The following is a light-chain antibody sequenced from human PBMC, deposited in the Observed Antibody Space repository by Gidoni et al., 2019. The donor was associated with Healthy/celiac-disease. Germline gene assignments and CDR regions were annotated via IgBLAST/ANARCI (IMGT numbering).Light chain of an antibody. CDR1: SLRSYY. J-gene: IGLJ2*01. CDR2: GKN. V-gene: IGLV3-19*01. Sequence: SSELTQDPPVSVALGQTVRITCQGDSLRSYYASWYQQKPGQAPVLVIYGKNNRPSGIPDRFSGSSSGNTATLTITGAQAEDEADDYCNSRDSSGAVVFGGGTKLTVL. CDR3: NSRDSSGAVV.